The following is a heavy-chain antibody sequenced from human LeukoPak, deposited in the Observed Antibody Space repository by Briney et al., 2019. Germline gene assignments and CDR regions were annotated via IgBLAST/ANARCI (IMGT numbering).Heavy chain of an antibody. Sequence: GGTLRLSCAASGFTFNSYGMSWVRQAPGKGLEWVSAISGSGGSTYYADSVKGRFTISRDNSKNTLYLQMNSLRAEDTAVYYCAKGALRRLLYYFDYWGQGTLVTVSS. J-gene: IGHJ4*02. CDR1: GFTFNSYG. CDR3: AKGALRRLLYYFDY. V-gene: IGHV3-23*01. D-gene: IGHD2-15*01. CDR2: ISGSGGST.